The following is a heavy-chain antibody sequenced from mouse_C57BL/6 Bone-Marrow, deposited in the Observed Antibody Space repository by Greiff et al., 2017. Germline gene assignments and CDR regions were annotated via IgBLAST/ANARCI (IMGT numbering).Heavy chain of an antibody. J-gene: IGHJ4*01. CDR2: INPNNGGI. CDR1: GYTFTDYY. Sequence: VQLQQSGPELVQPGASVKISCKASGYTFTDYYMNWVKQSHGKSLEWIGDINPNNGGISYNQKFKGKATLTVDKSSSTAYMELRGLPSEDSAVYDRARNPYNYRHAMDNWGQGTSVTGSS. V-gene: IGHV1-26*01. CDR3: ARNPYNYRHAMDN. D-gene: IGHD1-3*01.